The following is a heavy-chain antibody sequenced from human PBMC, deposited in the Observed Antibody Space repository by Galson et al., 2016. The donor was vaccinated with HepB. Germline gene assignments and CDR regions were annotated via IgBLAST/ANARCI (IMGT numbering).Heavy chain of an antibody. Sequence: SLRLSCAASGFPFSNYGIHWVRQAPGKGLEWVAIISSDETIKYYADSVKGRFTLSRDNSENTVYLQMNSLTAEDTAVYYCGRRARQETEARYIDYWGQGTLVTVSS. CDR2: ISSDETIK. V-gene: IGHV3-30*03. CDR1: GFPFSNYG. J-gene: IGHJ4*02. D-gene: IGHD2-2*02. CDR3: GRRARQETEARYIDY.